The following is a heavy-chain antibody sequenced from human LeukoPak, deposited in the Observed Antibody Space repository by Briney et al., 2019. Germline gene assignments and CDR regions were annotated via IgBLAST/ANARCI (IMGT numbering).Heavy chain of an antibody. CDR3: ARARGWLPNYFDY. Sequence: GGSLRLSCAASGFTFSSYSMNWVRQAPGKGLEWVSYISSSSSTIYYADSVKGRFTIFRDNAKNSLYLQMNSLRAEDTAVYYCARARGWLPNYFDYWGQGTLVTVSS. J-gene: IGHJ4*02. CDR2: ISSSSSTI. CDR1: GFTFSSYS. V-gene: IGHV3-48*01. D-gene: IGHD3-22*01.